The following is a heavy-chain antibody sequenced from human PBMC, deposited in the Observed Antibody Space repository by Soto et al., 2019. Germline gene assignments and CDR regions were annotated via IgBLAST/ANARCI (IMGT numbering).Heavy chain of an antibody. D-gene: IGHD2-8*01. V-gene: IGHV4-59*01. Sequence: SETLSLTCTVSGTSISSDYWSWIRQPPGKGLEWIANIHYSGTTSYNPSLASRVTLSVDTSKNQFSLKMTSVTAADRAMYFCARYNSYAIDYWGRGTLVTVSS. J-gene: IGHJ4*02. CDR1: GTSISSDY. CDR3: ARYNSYAIDY. CDR2: IHYSGTT.